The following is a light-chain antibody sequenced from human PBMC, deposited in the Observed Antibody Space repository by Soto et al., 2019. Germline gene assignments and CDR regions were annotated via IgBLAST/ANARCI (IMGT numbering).Light chain of an antibody. CDR2: SDD. Sequence: QSVLTQPPSASRTPGQRVTISCSGSSSNIGSNSINWYQQLPGTAPKLLIFSDDHRPSGVPDRSSGSKSGTSASLAISGLRSEDEADYYCATWDDSLNGPIFGGGTKVTVL. CDR1: SSNIGSNS. V-gene: IGLV1-44*01. CDR3: ATWDDSLNGPI. J-gene: IGLJ2*01.